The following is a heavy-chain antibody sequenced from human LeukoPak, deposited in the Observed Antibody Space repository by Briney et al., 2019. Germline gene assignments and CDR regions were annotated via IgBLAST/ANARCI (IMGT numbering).Heavy chain of an antibody. D-gene: IGHD6-6*01. CDR3: ASGSSYSRYFDY. J-gene: IGHJ4*02. CDR1: GFTFSSYS. V-gene: IGHV3-30*03. CDR2: ISYDGSNK. Sequence: PGGSLRLSCAASGFTFSSYSMNWVRQAPGKGLEWVAVISYDGSNKYYADSVKGRFTISRDNSKNTLYLQMNSLRAEDTAVYYCASGSSYSRYFDYWGQGTLVTVSS.